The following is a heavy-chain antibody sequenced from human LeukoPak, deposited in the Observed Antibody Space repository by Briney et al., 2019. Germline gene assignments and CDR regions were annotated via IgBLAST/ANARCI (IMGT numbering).Heavy chain of an antibody. CDR1: GGSVSSNSYY. V-gene: IGHV4-61*01. CDR2: IHYSGST. Sequence: SETLSLTCTVSGGSVSSNSYYWSWIRQPPGKGLEWIGYIHYSGSTNYNPSLHIRVTISIDNSKHQLSLKLSSVTAADTAVYYCARDFKYSGSRSFWFDPRGQGTLVTVPS. CDR3: ARDFKYSGSRSFWFDP. D-gene: IGHD3-10*01. J-gene: IGHJ5*02.